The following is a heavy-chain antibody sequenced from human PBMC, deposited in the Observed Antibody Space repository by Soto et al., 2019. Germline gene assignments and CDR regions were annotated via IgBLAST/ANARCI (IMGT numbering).Heavy chain of an antibody. Sequence: GGSLRLSCGASGFTFSSYAMSWVRQAPGKGLEWVSAISGSGGSTYYADSVKGRFTISRDNSKNTLYLQMNSLRAEDTAVYYCAKDRGGYCSGGSCYGSNYFDYWGQGTLVTVSS. CDR2: ISGSGGST. CDR1: GFTFSSYA. D-gene: IGHD2-15*01. J-gene: IGHJ4*02. CDR3: AKDRGGYCSGGSCYGSNYFDY. V-gene: IGHV3-23*01.